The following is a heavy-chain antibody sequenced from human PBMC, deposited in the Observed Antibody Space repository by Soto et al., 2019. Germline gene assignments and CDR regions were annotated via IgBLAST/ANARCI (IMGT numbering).Heavy chain of an antibody. Sequence: QVQRLESGGGVVQPGRSLRLSCVASGFTFTTYAKQWVRQAPGKGLEWVAVMSSDGSNTYYADSVKGRFTISRDNSKNTLYLQMSTLRAEDTAVYFCARELWSEGFGVRFDYWGHGTLVTVSS. V-gene: IGHV3-30-3*01. CDR1: GFTFTTYA. D-gene: IGHD3-10*01. CDR3: ARELWSEGFGVRFDY. J-gene: IGHJ4*01. CDR2: MSSDGSNT.